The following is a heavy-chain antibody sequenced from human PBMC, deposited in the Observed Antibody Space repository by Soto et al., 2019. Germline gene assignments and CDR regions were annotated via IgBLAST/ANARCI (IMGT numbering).Heavy chain of an antibody. Sequence: QVQLQESGPGLVKPSETLSLTCTVSGGSVSSGSYYWSWIRQPPGKGLDCIGYIYYSGSTNYNPSPKSRVTISVDTSKNQFSLTLSSVTAADPAVYYCASSIVLVPAPYYYYGMDVWGQGTTVTVSS. V-gene: IGHV4-61*01. J-gene: IGHJ6*02. CDR1: GGSVSSGSYY. D-gene: IGHD2-2*01. CDR2: IYYSGST. CDR3: ASSIVLVPAPYYYYGMDV.